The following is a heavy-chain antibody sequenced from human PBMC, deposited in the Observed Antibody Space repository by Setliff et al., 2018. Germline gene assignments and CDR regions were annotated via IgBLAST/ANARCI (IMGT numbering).Heavy chain of an antibody. Sequence: LRLSCAASGFTFSSYAMSWVRQAPGKGLEWVSAISGSGGSTYYADSVKGRFTISRDNSKNTLYLQMNSLRAEDTAVYYCAKDLITTTVPEWLLYTSTTYFDYWGQGTLVTVSS. V-gene: IGHV3-23*01. CDR1: GFTFSSYA. CDR2: ISGSGGST. J-gene: IGHJ4*02. CDR3: AKDLITTTVPEWLLYTSTTYFDY. D-gene: IGHD3-3*01.